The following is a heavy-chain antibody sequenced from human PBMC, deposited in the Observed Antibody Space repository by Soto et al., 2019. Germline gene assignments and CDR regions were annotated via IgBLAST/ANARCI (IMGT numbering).Heavy chain of an antibody. Sequence: SETLSLTCAVYGGSFSGYYWSWIRQPTGKGLEWIGEINHSGSTNYNPSLRSRVTISVDTSKNQFSLKLSSVTAADTAVYYCARGGGERWLQWERPFDYWGQGTLVTVSS. V-gene: IGHV4-34*01. CDR1: GGSFSGYY. J-gene: IGHJ4*02. CDR2: INHSGST. D-gene: IGHD2-21*01. CDR3: ARGGGERWLQWERPFDY.